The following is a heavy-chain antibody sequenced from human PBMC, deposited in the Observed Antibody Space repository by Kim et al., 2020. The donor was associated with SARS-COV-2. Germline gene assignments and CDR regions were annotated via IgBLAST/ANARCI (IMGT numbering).Heavy chain of an antibody. J-gene: IGHJ4*02. CDR3: TSAVGSDSSAYYYS. V-gene: IGHV3-73*01. D-gene: IGHD3-22*01. Sequence: AASVKGRFTISRDDSENTAYLQMNSLKTEDTAVYFCTSAVGSDSSAYYYSWGQGTLVTVSS.